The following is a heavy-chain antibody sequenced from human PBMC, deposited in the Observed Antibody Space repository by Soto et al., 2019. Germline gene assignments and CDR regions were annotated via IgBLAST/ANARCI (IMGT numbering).Heavy chain of an antibody. CDR2: VSGSGLYT. CDR3: AKDLIAATGTPSYYFDS. D-gene: IGHD6-13*01. V-gene: IGHV3-23*01. CDR1: GFTFDTYA. J-gene: IGHJ4*02. Sequence: EVQLLESGGGLVQPGGSLRLSCVASGFTFDTYAISWVRQAPGKGLEWVSTVSGSGLYTYYTDSVKGRFTISRDNPRNTLYLQMNSLRLEDTAVYFCAKDLIAATGTPSYYFDSWCQGTLVTLSS.